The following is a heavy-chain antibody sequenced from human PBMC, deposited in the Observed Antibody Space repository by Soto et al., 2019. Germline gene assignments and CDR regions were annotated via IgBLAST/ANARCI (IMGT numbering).Heavy chain of an antibody. J-gene: IGHJ6*02. Sequence: VSMRVSCAAAGFNFISYGRHWVRQATGKGLEWVSAIGTAGDTYYPGSVKGRFTISRENAKNSLYLQMNSLRAEDTAVYYCARGWFSLGHSSPDGMDVWGQGTTVTVSS. CDR1: GFNFISYG. CDR3: ARGWFSLGHSSPDGMDV. V-gene: IGHV3-13*01. CDR2: IGTAGDT. D-gene: IGHD6-19*01.